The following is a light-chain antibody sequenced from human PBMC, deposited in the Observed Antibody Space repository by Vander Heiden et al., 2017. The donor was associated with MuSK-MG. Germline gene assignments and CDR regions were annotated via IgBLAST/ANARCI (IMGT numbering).Light chain of an antibody. V-gene: IGKV4-1*01. J-gene: IGKJ2*01. CDR3: QQYYSTPFT. CDR1: QSVLYSSNNKNY. CDR2: WAS. Sequence: LVMTQPPDSLAGSLGERATINCKSSQSVLYSSNNKNYLAWYQQKPGQPPKLLIYWASTRESGVPDRFSGSGSGTDFTLTISSLQAEDVAVYYCQQYYSTPFTFGQGTKLEIK.